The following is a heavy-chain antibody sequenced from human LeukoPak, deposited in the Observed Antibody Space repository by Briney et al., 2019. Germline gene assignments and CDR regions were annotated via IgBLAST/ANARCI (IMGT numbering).Heavy chain of an antibody. V-gene: IGHV3-23*01. CDR3: AKDIELSI. CDR1: GFRFSDAA. Sequence: GGSLRLSCAASGFRFSDAAMTWVRQAPGKGLEWVSLIGSVGHSTYYGDSVKGRFTISRDNSKNTLSLQMNSLRVKDTAIYYCAKDIELSILGLGTMVTVSS. D-gene: IGHD3-16*02. J-gene: IGHJ3*02. CDR2: IGSVGHST.